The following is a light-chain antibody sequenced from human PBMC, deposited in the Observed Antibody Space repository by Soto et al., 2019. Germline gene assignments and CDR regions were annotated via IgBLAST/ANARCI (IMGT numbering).Light chain of an antibody. Sequence: EIVLTQSPGTLSLSPGERATLSCRASQSVSNNYLAWCQQRPGQAPRLLIYGASTRAAGIPDRFSGSGSGTDFTLTITRLEPEDSAVYFCQQYTGPPTTFGQGRRLEIK. CDR2: GAS. V-gene: IGKV3-20*01. CDR1: QSVSNNY. CDR3: QQYTGPPTT. J-gene: IGKJ5*01.